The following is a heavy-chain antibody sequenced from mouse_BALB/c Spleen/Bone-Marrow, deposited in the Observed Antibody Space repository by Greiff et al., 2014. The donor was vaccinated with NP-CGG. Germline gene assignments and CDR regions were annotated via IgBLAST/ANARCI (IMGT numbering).Heavy chain of an antibody. J-gene: IGHJ3*01. CDR1: GFDFSRYW. CDR3: ARLGYYGSYAY. V-gene: IGHV4-1*02. CDR2: INPDSSTI. D-gene: IGHD1-1*01. Sequence: DVMLVESGGGPVQPGESLKLSCAASGFDFSRYWMSWIRQAPGKGLEWIGEINPDSSTINYTPSLKDKFIISRDNAKDTLYLQMSKVRSEDTALYYCARLGYYGSYAYWGQGTLVTVSA.